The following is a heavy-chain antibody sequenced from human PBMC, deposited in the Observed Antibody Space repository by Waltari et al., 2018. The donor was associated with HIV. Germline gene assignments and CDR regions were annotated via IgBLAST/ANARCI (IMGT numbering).Heavy chain of an antibody. D-gene: IGHD3-16*01. Sequence: QVYLMESGGGVVQPGRSLKLSCAASGFHSTGYGMHWVRQAPGKGLEWVAVIWSDGYNKFYADSVRGRFTFSRDNSKYTLSLQMNSLRAEDTALYYCVKERGPFNGFDIWGQGTMVTVSS. CDR1: GFHSTGYG. J-gene: IGHJ3*02. V-gene: IGHV3-33*06. CDR3: VKERGPFNGFDI. CDR2: IWSDGYNK.